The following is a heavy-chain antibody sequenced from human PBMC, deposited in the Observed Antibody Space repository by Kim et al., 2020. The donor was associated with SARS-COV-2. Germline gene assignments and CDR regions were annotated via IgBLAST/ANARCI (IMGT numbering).Heavy chain of an antibody. CDR1: GDSVSSNSAA. V-gene: IGHV6-1*01. D-gene: IGHD5-12*01. J-gene: IGHJ6*02. CDR3: ARISGYDLEYYYGMDV. CDR2: TYYRSKWYN. Sequence: SQTLSLTCAISGDSVSSNSAAWNWIRQSPSRGLEWLGRTYYRSKWYNDYAVSVKSRITINPDTSKNQFSLQLNSVTPEDTAVYYCARISGYDLEYYYGMDVWGQGTTVTVSS.